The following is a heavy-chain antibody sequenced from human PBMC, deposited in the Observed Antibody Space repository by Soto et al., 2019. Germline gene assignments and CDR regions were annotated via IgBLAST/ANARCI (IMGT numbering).Heavy chain of an antibody. Sequence: ASVKVSYQASGYTFTSYGISWVRQAPGQGLEWMGWISAYNGNTNYAQKHQGRVTMTTDTSTSTAYLELRSLRSADTAVYYCARDYRAPIVGATFDYWGQGTLVTSPQ. CDR3: ARDYRAPIVGATFDY. CDR2: ISAYNGNT. CDR1: GYTFTSYG. D-gene: IGHD1-26*01. J-gene: IGHJ4*02. V-gene: IGHV1-18*01.